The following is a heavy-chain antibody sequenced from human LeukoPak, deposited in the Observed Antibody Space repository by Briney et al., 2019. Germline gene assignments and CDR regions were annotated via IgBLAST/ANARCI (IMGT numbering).Heavy chain of an antibody. D-gene: IGHD3-16*01. J-gene: IGHJ4*02. Sequence: ASVKVSSKASGFDFTSYGISWARQAPGQGLEWMGWISAYNGNTHYAQKLQGRVTMTTDTPASTAYMELRSLTSDDTAVYYCAREPKSLGDLFFIDYWGQGTLVTVSS. CDR2: ISAYNGNT. CDR1: GFDFTSYG. CDR3: AREPKSLGDLFFIDY. V-gene: IGHV1-18*01.